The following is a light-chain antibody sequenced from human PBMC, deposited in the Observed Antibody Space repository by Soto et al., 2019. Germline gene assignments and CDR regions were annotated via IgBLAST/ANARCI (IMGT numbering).Light chain of an antibody. J-gene: IGLJ3*02. CDR2: SNN. V-gene: IGLV1-44*01. CDR3: AAWDDSLSGPV. CDR1: SSNIGSNS. Sequence: QSALTQPPSASGTPGQRVTISCSGSSSNIGSNSVNWYQQLPGTAPKLLIYSNNQRPSGVPDRFSGSKSGTSASLAISGLQSEDEADYFCAAWDDSLSGPVLGGGTKLTVL.